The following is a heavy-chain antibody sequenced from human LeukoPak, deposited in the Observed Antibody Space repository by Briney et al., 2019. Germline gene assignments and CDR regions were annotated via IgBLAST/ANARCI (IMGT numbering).Heavy chain of an antibody. V-gene: IGHV4-31*03. J-gene: IGHJ4*02. Sequence: PSETLSLTRTVSGGSISSGGYYWSWIRQHPGKGLEWIGYIYYSGSTYYNPSLRSRVTISVDTSKNQFSLKLSSVTAADTAVYYCASGNYYDSSGYDYWGQGTLVTVSS. CDR3: ASGNYYDSSGYDY. CDR1: GGSISSGGYY. D-gene: IGHD3-22*01. CDR2: IYYSGST.